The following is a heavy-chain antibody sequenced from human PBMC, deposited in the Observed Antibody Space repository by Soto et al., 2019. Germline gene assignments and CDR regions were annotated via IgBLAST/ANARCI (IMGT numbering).Heavy chain of an antibody. V-gene: IGHV3-11*01. CDR1: GFTFSDNY. J-gene: IGHJ4*02. CDR2: ITNSGSTM. Sequence: GGSLRLSCAASGFTFSDNYMSWIRQAPGKGLEWVSYITNSGSTMYYADSVKGRFTTSRDNAKNSLYLQMNSLRAEDTAVYYCARGHWGLDYWGQGTLVTVSS. CDR3: ARGHWGLDY. D-gene: IGHD3-16*01.